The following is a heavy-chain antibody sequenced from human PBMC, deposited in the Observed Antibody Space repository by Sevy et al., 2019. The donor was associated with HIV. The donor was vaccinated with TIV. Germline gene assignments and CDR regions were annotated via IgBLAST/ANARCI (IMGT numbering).Heavy chain of an antibody. J-gene: IGHJ5*02. CDR2: IYSSGTT. V-gene: IGHV3-53*01. D-gene: IGHD6-13*01. CDR1: GFDVSNNY. Sequence: GGSLRLSCAGSGFDVSNNYMNWVRQAPGKGLEWVSIIYSSGTTYYADSVKGRFTISRDKSKNTVYLQMSSLRADDTAFYHCARDYSRRPGWFDPWGQGTLVTVSS. CDR3: ARDYSRRPGWFDP.